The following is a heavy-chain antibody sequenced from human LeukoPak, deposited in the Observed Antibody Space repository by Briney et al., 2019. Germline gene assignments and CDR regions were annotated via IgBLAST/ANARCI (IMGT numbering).Heavy chain of an antibody. CDR2: VKGDGSVT. CDR1: GFIFTDYW. CDR3: ARSRGDF. V-gene: IGHV3-7*01. J-gene: IGHJ4*02. Sequence: GGSLRLSCAASGFIFTDYWMNWVRQAPGRGLEWLASVKGDGSVTSYADSVKGRFTISRDNAKNSLYLQMNRLRAEDTALYYCARSRGDFWGQGTLVTVSS.